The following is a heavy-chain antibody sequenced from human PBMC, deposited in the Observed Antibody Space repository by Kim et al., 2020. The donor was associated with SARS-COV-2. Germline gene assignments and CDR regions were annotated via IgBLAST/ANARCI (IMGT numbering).Heavy chain of an antibody. Sequence: INYTPSPQSRVTISLDTSKNQFSLMLKSVTAADTAMYYCARGRGSGSAPTYWGQGTLVTVSS. D-gene: IGHD3-10*01. J-gene: IGHJ4*02. CDR2: I. V-gene: IGHV4-59*09. CDR3: ARGRGSGSAPTY.